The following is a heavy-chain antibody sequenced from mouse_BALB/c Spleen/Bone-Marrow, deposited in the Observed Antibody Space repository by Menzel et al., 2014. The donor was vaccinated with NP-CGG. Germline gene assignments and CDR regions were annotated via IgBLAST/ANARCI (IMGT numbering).Heavy chain of an antibody. V-gene: IGHV1-80*01. J-gene: IGHJ2*01. CDR2: IYPGDGDT. Sequence: VQLQQSGAELVRPGSSVKISCKASGYAFSSYWMNCVKQRPGQGLEWIGQIYPGDGDTNYNGKFKGKATLTADKSSSTAYMQLSSLTSEDSAVYFCARRGYYYGSSYVDYWGQGTTLTVSS. D-gene: IGHD1-1*01. CDR3: ARRGYYYGSSYVDY. CDR1: GYAFSSYW.